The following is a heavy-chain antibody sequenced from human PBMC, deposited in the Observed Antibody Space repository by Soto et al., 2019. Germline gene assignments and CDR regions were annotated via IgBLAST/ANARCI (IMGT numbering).Heavy chain of an antibody. J-gene: IGHJ3*02. CDR1: GFTFSIYS. CDR2: IMPGSSHI. V-gene: IGHV3-48*01. D-gene: IGHD1-26*01. CDR3: WIEKGGATSCHVFDI. Sequence: EVQLVESGGGLVQPGGSLRLTCAASGFTFSIYSMNWVRQAPGKGLEWVSYIMPGSSHIFYADSVKGRFTISRDNAQKSLYLEMNRPGAGDTAGYYRWIEKGGATSCHVFDIWGQGTMVTVSS.